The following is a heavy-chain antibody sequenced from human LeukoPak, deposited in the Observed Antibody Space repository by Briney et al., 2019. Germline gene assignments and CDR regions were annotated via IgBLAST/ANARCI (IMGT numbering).Heavy chain of an antibody. Sequence: SETLSLTCTVSGGSISSYYWSWIRQPPGKGLEWIGYICYSGSTNYNPSLKSRVTISVDTSKNQFSLKLSSVTAADTAVYYCATFTTVVTPDAFDIWGQGTMVTVSS. V-gene: IGHV4-59*01. CDR2: ICYSGST. CDR3: ATFTTVVTPDAFDI. D-gene: IGHD4-23*01. CDR1: GGSISSYY. J-gene: IGHJ3*02.